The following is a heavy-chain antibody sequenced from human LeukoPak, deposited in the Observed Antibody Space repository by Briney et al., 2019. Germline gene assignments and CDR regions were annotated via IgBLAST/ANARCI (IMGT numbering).Heavy chain of an antibody. CDR3: ARGSWYGRGRRGNWFDP. CDR2: IYYSGNT. D-gene: IGHD1-26*01. J-gene: IGHJ5*02. CDR1: DGSISSNSYY. V-gene: IGHV4-39*07. Sequence: PSETLSLTCTVSDGSISSNSYYWGWIRQPPGKGLEWIANIYYSGNTYYNPSLKSRVTISVDTSKNQFSLKLSSVTAADTAVYYCARGSWYGRGRRGNWFDPWGQGTLVTVSS.